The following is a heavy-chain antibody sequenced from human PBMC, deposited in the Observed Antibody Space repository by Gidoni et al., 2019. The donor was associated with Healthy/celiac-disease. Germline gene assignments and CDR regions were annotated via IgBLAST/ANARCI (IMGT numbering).Heavy chain of an antibody. D-gene: IGHD5-12*01. CDR3: AKSGYGGYAKNYYYYGMDV. CDR2: ISYDGSNK. Sequence: QVQLVESGGGVVQPGRSRRLSCAASGFTFSTYGMHWVRQAPGKGLEWVAVISYDGSNKYYADSVKGRFTISRDNSKNTLYLQMNSLRAEDTAVYYCAKSGYGGYAKNYYYYGMDVWGQGTTVTVSS. J-gene: IGHJ6*02. V-gene: IGHV3-30*18. CDR1: GFTFSTYG.